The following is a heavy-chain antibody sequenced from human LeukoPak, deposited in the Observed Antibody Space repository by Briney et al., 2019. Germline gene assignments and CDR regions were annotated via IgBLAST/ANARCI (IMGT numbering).Heavy chain of an antibody. CDR2: INHSGST. J-gene: IGHJ4*02. CDR1: GGSFSGYY. V-gene: IGHV4-34*01. D-gene: IGHD3-22*01. CDR3: ARGPRAYYYDSVFDY. Sequence: SETLSLTCAVYGGSFSGYYWSWIRQPPGKGLEWIGEINHSGSTNYNPSLKSRVTISVDTSKNQFSLKLSSVTAADTAMYYCARGPRAYYYDSVFDYWGQGTLVTVSS.